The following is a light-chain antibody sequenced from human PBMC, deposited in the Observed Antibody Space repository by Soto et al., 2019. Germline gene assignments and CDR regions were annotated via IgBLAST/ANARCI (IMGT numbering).Light chain of an antibody. Sequence: QSVLTQPPSASGTPGQRVTISCSGSSSNIGTNTVIWYQQLPGAAPKLLIYSDNQRPSGVPDPFSGSKSGNSASLAISGLQSEDEADYYCAALDVILVVFGGGTKLTVL. V-gene: IGLV1-44*01. CDR1: SSNIGTNT. CDR2: SDN. J-gene: IGLJ2*01. CDR3: AALDVILVV.